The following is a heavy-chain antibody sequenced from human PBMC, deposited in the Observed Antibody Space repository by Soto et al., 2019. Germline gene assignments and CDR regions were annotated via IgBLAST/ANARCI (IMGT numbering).Heavy chain of an antibody. CDR2: IYPGDSDI. J-gene: IGHJ4*02. Sequence: PGESLKISCKGSGYSFTTYWIGWVRQMPGQGLEWMGVIYPGDSDIRFSPAFQGQVTISADMSPSPAYLQWSNRRVSDTAMYYCAREAYHYETNSFCYWGQGTLVTVSS. D-gene: IGHD3-22*01. CDR3: AREAYHYETNSFCY. V-gene: IGHV5-51*01. CDR1: GYSFTTYW.